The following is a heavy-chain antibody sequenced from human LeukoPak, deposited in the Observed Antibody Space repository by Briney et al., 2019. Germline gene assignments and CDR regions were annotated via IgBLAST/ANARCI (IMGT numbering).Heavy chain of an antibody. CDR1: GGSFSGYY. Sequence: SETLSLTCAVYGGSFSGYYWSWIRQPPGKGLEWIGEINHSGSTNYNPSLKSRVTISVDTSKNQFSLKLSSVTAADTAVYYCARDLDREGIDYWGQGTLVTVSS. D-gene: IGHD3-3*01. CDR2: INHSGST. V-gene: IGHV4-34*01. CDR3: ARDLDREGIDY. J-gene: IGHJ4*02.